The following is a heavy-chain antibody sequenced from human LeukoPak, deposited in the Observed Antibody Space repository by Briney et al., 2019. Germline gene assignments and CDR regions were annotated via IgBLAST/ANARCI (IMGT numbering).Heavy chain of an antibody. D-gene: IGHD6-6*01. J-gene: IGHJ4*02. CDR1: GFTFSSYG. CDR3: ARVYSSSSSLYFDY. Sequence: PGGSLRLSCSASGFTFSSYGMHWVRKAPGKGLEWVAVISYDGSNKYYADSVKGRFTISRDNSKNTLYLQMNSLRAEDTAVYYCARVYSSSSSLYFDYWGQGTLVTVSS. V-gene: IGHV3-30*03. CDR2: ISYDGSNK.